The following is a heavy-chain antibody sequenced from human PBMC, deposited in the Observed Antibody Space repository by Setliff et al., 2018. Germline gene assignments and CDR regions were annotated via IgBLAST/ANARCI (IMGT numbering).Heavy chain of an antibody. J-gene: IGHJ6*03. D-gene: IGHD3-10*01. V-gene: IGHV4-34*01. Sequence: PSETLSLTCTVYGGPLSGFSWNWIRQSPGGGLEWIGEITDTGRTKYIPSLKSRVTISIHMSWNQFSLRLSSLTAADTAVYYCARGVHGSGSYRLYYYYYMDVWGKGTTVTVSS. CDR1: GGPLSGFS. CDR3: ARGVHGSGSYRLYYYYYMDV. CDR2: ITDTGRT.